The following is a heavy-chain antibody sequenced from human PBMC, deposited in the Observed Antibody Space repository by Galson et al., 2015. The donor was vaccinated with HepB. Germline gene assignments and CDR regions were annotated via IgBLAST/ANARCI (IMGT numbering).Heavy chain of an antibody. J-gene: IGHJ4*02. CDR2: INAGNGDT. D-gene: IGHD7-27*01. CDR3: ARDRGGTGDFDY. Sequence: SVKVSCKASGYTFTGYAMHWVRQAPGQRLEWMGWINAGNGDTKYSQKFQDRVTITRDTSASTAYMELSSLRSEDTALYYCARDRGGTGDFDYWGQGTLVTVSS. CDR1: GYTFTGYA. V-gene: IGHV1-3*01.